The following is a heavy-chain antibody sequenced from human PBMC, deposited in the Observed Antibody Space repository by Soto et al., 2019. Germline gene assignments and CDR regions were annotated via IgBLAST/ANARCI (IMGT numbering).Heavy chain of an antibody. CDR3: AKEDSNSLGMDA. V-gene: IGHV3-23*01. Sequence: EVQLLESGGGLVQPGGSLRLSCAASGFTFSSYAMSWVRQAPGKGLQWVSSISGSGGNTYYTDSVKGRFAISRDNSANTLYLQMSSLRAEDTAVYFCAKEDSNSLGMDAWGQGTTVTVSS. D-gene: IGHD6-6*01. CDR1: GFTFSSYA. CDR2: ISGSGGNT. J-gene: IGHJ6*02.